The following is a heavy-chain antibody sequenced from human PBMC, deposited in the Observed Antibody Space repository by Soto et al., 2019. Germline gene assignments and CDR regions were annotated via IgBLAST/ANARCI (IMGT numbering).Heavy chain of an antibody. CDR3: ARDLSGDKSSGFQGLGY. V-gene: IGHV1-2*04. CDR1: GYTFTGYY. Sequence: ASVKVSCKASGYTFTGYYMHWVRQAPGQGLEWMGWINPNSGGTNYAQKFQGWVTMTRDTSISPAYMELSRLRSDDTAVYYCARDLSGDKSSGFQGLGYWGQGTLVTVSS. J-gene: IGHJ4*02. D-gene: IGHD6-19*01. CDR2: INPNSGGT.